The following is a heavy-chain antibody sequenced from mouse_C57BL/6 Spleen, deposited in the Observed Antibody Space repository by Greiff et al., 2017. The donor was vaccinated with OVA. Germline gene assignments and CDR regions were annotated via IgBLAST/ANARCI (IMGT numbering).Heavy chain of an antibody. D-gene: IGHD1-1*01. Sequence: QVQLQQPGAELVKPGASVKLSCKASGYTFTSYWMQWVKQRPGQGLEWLGELDPSDSYTNYNQKFKGKATLTVDTSSSTAYMQLSSLTSEDSAVYYCARDYGSSRGYFDVWGTGTTVTVSS. J-gene: IGHJ1*03. CDR3: ARDYGSSRGYFDV. V-gene: IGHV1-50*01. CDR2: LDPSDSYT. CDR1: GYTFTSYW.